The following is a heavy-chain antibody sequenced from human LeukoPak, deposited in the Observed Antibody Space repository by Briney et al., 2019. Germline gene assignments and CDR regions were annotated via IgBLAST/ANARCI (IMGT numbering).Heavy chain of an antibody. Sequence: GGSLRLPCAAPAFTLSDFTMHWVRQASGNGLEWVASIRSNGNNYATEYGASVKGRFTISRDDAKNTAYLQMNSLKTEDTAIYYCSAGPSGWTEFFRHWGQGTLVTVSS. D-gene: IGHD6-19*01. CDR3: SAGPSGWTEFFRH. CDR2: IRSNGNNYAT. V-gene: IGHV3-73*01. J-gene: IGHJ1*01. CDR1: AFTLSDFT.